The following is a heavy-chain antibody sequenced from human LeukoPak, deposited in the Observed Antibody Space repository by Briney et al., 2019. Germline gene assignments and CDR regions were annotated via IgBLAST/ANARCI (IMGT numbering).Heavy chain of an antibody. CDR3: ARDDYSNYLDY. J-gene: IGHJ4*02. Sequence: PSESLSLTCTVSGGSISSYYWSWLRQPAGKGLEWIGRIYTSGSTNYNPSLKRGITMSVDKSKNQFSLKLSSVTAADTAVYYCARDDYSNYLDYWGQGTLVTVSS. V-gene: IGHV4-4*07. D-gene: IGHD4-11*01. CDR1: GGSISSYY. CDR2: IYTSGST.